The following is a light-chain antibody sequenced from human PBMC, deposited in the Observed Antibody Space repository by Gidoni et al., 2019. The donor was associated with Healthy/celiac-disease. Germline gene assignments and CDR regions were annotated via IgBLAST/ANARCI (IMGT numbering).Light chain of an antibody. Sequence: EIVMTQSPATLSVSQGERATLSCWASQSVSSNLAWYQQKPGQAPRLLIYGASTRATGIPARFSGSGSGTEFTLTISSLQSEDFAVYYCQQYNNWPRTFXQXTKLXIK. CDR2: GAS. CDR1: QSVSSN. CDR3: QQYNNWPRT. V-gene: IGKV3-15*01. J-gene: IGKJ2*01.